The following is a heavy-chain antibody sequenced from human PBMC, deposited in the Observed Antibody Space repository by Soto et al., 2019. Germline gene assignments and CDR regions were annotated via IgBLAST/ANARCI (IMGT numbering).Heavy chain of an antibody. V-gene: IGHV3-30-3*01. D-gene: IGHD1-20*01. Sequence: GGSLRLSCAASGFTFSSYAMHWVRQAPGKGLEWVAVISFEGSNKYYADSVKGRFTISRDNSKHTLYLHMNSLRADDTAVYYCAGLNSVYNWNRMDVWGQGTTVTVSS. CDR2: ISFEGSNK. CDR3: AGLNSVYNWNRMDV. J-gene: IGHJ6*02. CDR1: GFTFSSYA.